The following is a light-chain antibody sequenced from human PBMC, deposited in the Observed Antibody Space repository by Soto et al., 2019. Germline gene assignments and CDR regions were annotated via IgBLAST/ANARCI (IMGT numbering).Light chain of an antibody. CDR3: QHYNSYSEA. CDR2: AAS. CDR1: QGIRSY. V-gene: IGKV1-9*01. J-gene: IGKJ1*01. Sequence: DIQMTQSPSTLSASQVDRVTITCRASQGIRSYLAWYQQSPGRAPKLLIYAASTLQSEVPSRFSGSGSGTEFTLTISSLQPDDFATYYCQHYNSYSEAFGQGTKVDIK.